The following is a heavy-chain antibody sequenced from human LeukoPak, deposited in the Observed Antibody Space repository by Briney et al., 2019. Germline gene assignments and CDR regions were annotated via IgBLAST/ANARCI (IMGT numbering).Heavy chain of an antibody. CDR3: ARFSYCSGGSCYGRGSGWPPTTFDY. D-gene: IGHD2-15*01. Sequence: PGGSLRLSCAASGFTFDDYGMSWVRQAPGKGLEWVSGINWNGGSTGYADSVKGRFTISRDNAKNSLYLQMNSLRAEDTALYYCARFSYCSGGSCYGRGSGWPPTTFDYWGQGTLVTVSS. J-gene: IGHJ4*02. V-gene: IGHV3-20*04. CDR1: GFTFDDYG. CDR2: INWNGGST.